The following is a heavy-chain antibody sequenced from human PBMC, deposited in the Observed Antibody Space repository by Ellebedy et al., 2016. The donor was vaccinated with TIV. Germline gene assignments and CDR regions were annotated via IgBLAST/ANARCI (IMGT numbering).Heavy chain of an antibody. CDR3: ARDPVGVGPAFDI. CDR1: GLTFSSHA. V-gene: IGHV3-23*01. CDR2: ISGSGGNT. D-gene: IGHD4-23*01. J-gene: IGHJ3*02. Sequence: GESLKISCAASGLTFSSHAMSWVRQAPGKELEWVSSISGSGGNTYYADSVKGRFTISRDNSKDTLYLQVNSLRAEDTAVYYCARDPVGVGPAFDIWGQGTIVTVSS.